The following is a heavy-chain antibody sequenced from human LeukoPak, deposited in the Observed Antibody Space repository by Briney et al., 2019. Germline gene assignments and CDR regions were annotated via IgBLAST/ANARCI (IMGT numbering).Heavy chain of an antibody. CDR2: IYYSGST. J-gene: IGHJ4*02. CDR3: ARGKDYVPPYYFDY. D-gene: IGHD4-17*01. CDR1: GGSISSYY. Sequence: PLETLSLTCTVSGGSISSYYWSWIRQSPGKGLEWIGYIYYSGSTNYNPSLKSRVTISVDTSKNQFSLKLSSVTAADTAVYYCARGKDYVPPYYFDYWGQGTLVTVSS. V-gene: IGHV4-59*01.